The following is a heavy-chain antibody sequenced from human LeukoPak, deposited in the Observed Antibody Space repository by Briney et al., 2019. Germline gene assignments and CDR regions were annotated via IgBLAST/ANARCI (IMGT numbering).Heavy chain of an antibody. CDR1: GGTFSSYA. J-gene: IGHJ3*02. D-gene: IGHD2-2*01. CDR2: IIPIFGTA. CDR3: ARFYCSSTSCYGRTDAFDI. V-gene: IGHV1-69*13. Sequence: SVKVSCKASGGTFSSYAISWVRQAPGQGLEWMGGIIPIFGTANYARKFQGRVTITADESTSTAYMELSSLRSEDTAVYYCARFYCSSTSCYGRTDAFDIWGQGTMVTVSS.